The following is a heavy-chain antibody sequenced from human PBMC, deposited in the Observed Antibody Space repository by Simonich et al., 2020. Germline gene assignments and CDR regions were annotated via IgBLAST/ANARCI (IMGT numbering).Heavy chain of an antibody. D-gene: IGHD6-13*01. CDR3: ARVGYSNYYYYGMDV. J-gene: IGHJ6*02. CDR2: IYHSGST. CDR1: GYSISSGYY. Sequence: QVQLQESGPGLVKPSETLSLTCAVSGYSISSGYYWGWIRQPPGKGLEWIGSIYHSGSTYYNPPRKSRVTISVDTSKNQFSLKLSSVTAADTAVYYGARVGYSNYYYYGMDVWGQGTTVTVSS. V-gene: IGHV4-38-2*01.